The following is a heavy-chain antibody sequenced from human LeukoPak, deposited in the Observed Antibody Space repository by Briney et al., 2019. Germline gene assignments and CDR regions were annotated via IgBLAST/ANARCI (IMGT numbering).Heavy chain of an antibody. V-gene: IGHV3-33*06. D-gene: IGHD5-24*01. Sequence: GRSLRLSCAASGFTFSSYGMHWVRQAPGKGLEWVAVIWYDGSNKYYADSVKGRFTISRDNSKNTLYLQMNSLRAEDTAVYYCAKDWDGYSEGYFDYWGQGTLVTVSS. CDR3: AKDWDGYSEGYFDY. CDR1: GFTFSSYG. CDR2: IWYDGSNK. J-gene: IGHJ4*02.